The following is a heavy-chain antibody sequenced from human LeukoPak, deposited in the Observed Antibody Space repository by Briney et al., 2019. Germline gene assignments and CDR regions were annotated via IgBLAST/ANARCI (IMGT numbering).Heavy chain of an antibody. Sequence: ASVKVSCKASGYTFTSYGISWVRQAPGQGLEWMGWISAYNGNTNYAQKLQGRVTMTTDTSTSTAYMELRSLRSDDTAVYYCARAVDSSGYYGWFDPWGQGTLVTVSS. V-gene: IGHV1-18*01. CDR2: ISAYNGNT. CDR1: GYTFTSYG. J-gene: IGHJ5*02. CDR3: ARAVDSSGYYGWFDP. D-gene: IGHD3-22*01.